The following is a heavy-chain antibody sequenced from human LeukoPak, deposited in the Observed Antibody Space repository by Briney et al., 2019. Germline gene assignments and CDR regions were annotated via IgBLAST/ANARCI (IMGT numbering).Heavy chain of an antibody. CDR1: GFTFDDYA. CDR2: ISWNSGSI. D-gene: IGHD2-2*01. V-gene: IGHV3-9*01. Sequence: GGSLRLSCAASGFTFDDYAMHWVRQAPGKGLEWVSGISWNSGSIGYADSVKGRFTISRDNAKNSLYLQMNSLRAEDTAVYYCAKDHGCSSTSCYYYFDYWGQGTLVTVSS. J-gene: IGHJ4*02. CDR3: AKDHGCSSTSCYYYFDY.